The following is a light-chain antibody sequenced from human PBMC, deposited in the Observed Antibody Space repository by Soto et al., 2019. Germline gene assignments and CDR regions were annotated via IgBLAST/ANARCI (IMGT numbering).Light chain of an antibody. V-gene: IGKV3-11*01. CDR3: QQRRSWPPT. CDR1: QSVNNY. Sequence: EIVLTQSPATLSLSPGEGGTLSCRASQSVNNYLAWYQQRPGHAPRLLIYDASNRATGIPARFGGSGSGTDFTLTISSLEPGDFAVYYCQQRRSWPPTFGGGTKVEIK. J-gene: IGKJ4*01. CDR2: DAS.